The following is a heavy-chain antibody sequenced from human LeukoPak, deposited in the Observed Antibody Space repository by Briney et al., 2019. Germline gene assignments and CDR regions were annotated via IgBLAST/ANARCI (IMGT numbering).Heavy chain of an antibody. J-gene: IGHJ4*02. Sequence: GESLKISFQASGYIFTHYWIGWVRQMPGKGLESMGIIYPADSDTTYSPSFQGQVTISADKSISTVYLQWSSLKASDTAMYYCARQSRDGSKTRGYYFDYWGQGTLVTVSS. CDR1: GYIFTHYW. CDR3: ARQSRDGSKTRGYYFDY. D-gene: IGHD3-10*01. CDR2: IYPADSDT. V-gene: IGHV5-51*01.